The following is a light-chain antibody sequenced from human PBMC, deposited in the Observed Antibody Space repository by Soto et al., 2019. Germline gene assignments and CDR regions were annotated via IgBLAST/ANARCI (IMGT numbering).Light chain of an antibody. J-gene: IGKJ4*02. CDR3: QQYGRSGT. CDR1: QSVSNNY. V-gene: IGKV3-20*01. Sequence: DIVLTQSPGTLSLSPGERATLSCRASQSVSNNYLAWYQQKPGQAPRLLIYGASNRATGIPDRFSGSGSGTDFTLTISRLEPEDFAVYHCQQYGRSGTFAIGTKV. CDR2: GAS.